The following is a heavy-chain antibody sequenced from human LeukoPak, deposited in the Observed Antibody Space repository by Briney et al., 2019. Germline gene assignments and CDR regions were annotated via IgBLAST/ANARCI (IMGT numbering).Heavy chain of an antibody. CDR3: ARGRGRITMVRGVIITALYDY. J-gene: IGHJ4*02. Sequence: SETLSLTCTVSGGSISSYYWSWIRQPPGRGLEWIGEINHSGSTNYNPSLKSRVTISVDTSKNQFSLKLSSVTAADTAVYYCARGRGRITMVRGVIITALYDYWGQGTLVTVSS. D-gene: IGHD3-10*01. V-gene: IGHV4-34*01. CDR1: GGSISSYY. CDR2: INHSGST.